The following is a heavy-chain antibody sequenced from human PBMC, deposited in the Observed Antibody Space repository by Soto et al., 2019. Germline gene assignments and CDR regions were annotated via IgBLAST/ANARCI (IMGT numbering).Heavy chain of an antibody. D-gene: IGHD3-10*01. CDR3: ANGKDGVSYYYCTDV. CDR2: ISYDGREI. J-gene: IGHJ6*02. CDR1: GFTFRSYG. V-gene: IGHV3-30*18. Sequence: QVQLVESGGGVVQPGRSLRLSCAASGFTFRSYGMHWVRQAPGKGLEWVAVISYDGREIHYVDSVKGRFTISRDNSKDTLYLQMNSLRGEDTAVYFCANGKDGVSYYYCTDVCGPGTTVAVSS.